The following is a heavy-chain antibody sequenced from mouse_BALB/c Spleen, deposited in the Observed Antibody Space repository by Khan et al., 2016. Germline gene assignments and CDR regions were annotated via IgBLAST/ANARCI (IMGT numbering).Heavy chain of an antibody. D-gene: IGHD4-1*01. CDR1: GFTFTDYY. J-gene: IGHJ3*01. V-gene: IGHV7-3*02. CDR2: IRNKAGGYTT. CDR3: ASLTGTIAY. Sequence: EVELVESGGGLVQTGGSLRLSCATSGFTFTDYYMTWVRQPPGKALEWLGFIRNKAGGYTTESSSSVKGLFTISRDNSQSILYLQMNTLRAEYSATYYCASLTGTIAYWGQGTLLTVSA.